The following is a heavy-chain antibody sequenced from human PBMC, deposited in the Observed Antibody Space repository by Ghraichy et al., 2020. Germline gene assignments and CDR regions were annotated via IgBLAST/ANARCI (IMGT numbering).Heavy chain of an antibody. D-gene: IGHD2-15*01. J-gene: IGHJ4*02. V-gene: IGHV4-59*01. CDR2: IYYDGST. CDR3: AKGWVGGYFDY. CDR1: GDSISSYY. Sequence: SETLSLTCTVSGDSISSYYWNWIRQPPGKGLEWIGYIYYDGSTNYNPSLKSRVTISVDTSKNQFSLKLNSVTAADTAVYYCAKGWVGGYFDYWGQGTLVTVSS.